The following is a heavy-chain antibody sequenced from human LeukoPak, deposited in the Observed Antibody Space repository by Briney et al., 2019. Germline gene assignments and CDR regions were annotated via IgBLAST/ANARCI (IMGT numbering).Heavy chain of an antibody. V-gene: IGHV4-31*03. CDR3: ASLIAAAVDY. CDR2: IYYTGNT. J-gene: IGHJ4*02. D-gene: IGHD6-13*01. Sequence: PSETLSLTCTVSGAAISSGGYHWSWIRQFPGKGLERIGYIYYTGNTYSNPSLQSRVTISVDLSTNQFSLKLSSVTAADTAVYYCASLIAAAVDYWGQGTLVTVSS. CDR1: GAAISSGGYH.